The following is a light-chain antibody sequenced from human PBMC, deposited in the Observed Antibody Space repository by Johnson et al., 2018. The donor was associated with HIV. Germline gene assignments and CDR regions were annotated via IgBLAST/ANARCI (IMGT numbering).Light chain of an antibody. J-gene: IGLJ1*01. Sequence: QSALTQPPSVSAAPGQKVTISCSGSSSNIGRNYVSWYQQLPGTAPKLLIFDNNKRPSGIPDRFSASKSGTSATLGITGLQTGDEAGYYCGTWDSSLSALYVFGTGTKVTVL. V-gene: IGLV1-51*01. CDR1: SSNIGRNY. CDR2: DNN. CDR3: GTWDSSLSALYV.